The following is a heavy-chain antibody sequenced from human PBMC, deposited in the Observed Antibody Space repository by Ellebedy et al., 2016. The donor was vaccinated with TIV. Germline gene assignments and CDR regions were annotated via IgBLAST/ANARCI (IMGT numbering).Heavy chain of an antibody. Sequence: GESLKISCAASGFSFSTFDMSWVRQAPGKGLEWVSVYRHHDDSKHYGDSVKGRFTISRDNSKNILYLQMSSLRAEDTAVYYCARDGSIAVDGTSDYWGQGTLVTVSS. CDR2: YRHHDDSK. CDR1: GFSFSTFD. J-gene: IGHJ4*02. CDR3: ARDGSIAVDGTSDY. D-gene: IGHD6-19*01. V-gene: IGHV3-23*01.